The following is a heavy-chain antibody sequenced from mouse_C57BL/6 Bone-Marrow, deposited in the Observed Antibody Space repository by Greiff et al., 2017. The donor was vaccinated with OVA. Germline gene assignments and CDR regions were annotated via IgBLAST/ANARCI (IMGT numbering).Heavy chain of an antibody. V-gene: IGHV8-8*01. CDR2: IWWDDDK. Sequence: QVTLKESGPGILQPSQTLSLTCSFSGFSLSTFGMGVGWIRQPSGKGLEWLAPIWWDDDKYYNPALKSRLTISKATSKNQVFLKIANGDTADTATYYCARIHYYGSSYPAWFAYWGQGTLVTVSA. CDR3: ARIHYYGSSYPAWFAY. D-gene: IGHD1-1*01. J-gene: IGHJ3*01. CDR1: GFSLSTFGMG.